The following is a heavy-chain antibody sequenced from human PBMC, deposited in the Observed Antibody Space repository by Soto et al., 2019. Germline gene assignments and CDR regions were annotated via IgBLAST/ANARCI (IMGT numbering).Heavy chain of an antibody. CDR1: GDSITSGGYY. CDR2: IYGSGGSGST. CDR3: ARKQAGYSSGIDY. Sequence: PSETLSLTCTVTGDSITSGGYYWSWIRQHPGKGLEWLGYIYGSGGSGSTLYNPSLKSRSTLSVDTSTPQFSLNLGSVTVADTAVYFCARKQAGYSSGIDYWGQGTLVTVSS. J-gene: IGHJ4*02. V-gene: IGHV4-31*03. D-gene: IGHD3-9*01.